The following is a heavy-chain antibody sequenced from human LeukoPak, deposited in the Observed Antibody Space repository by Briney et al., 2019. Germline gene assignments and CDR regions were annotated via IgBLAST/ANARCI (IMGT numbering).Heavy chain of an antibody. CDR2: IKQDGSEK. V-gene: IGHV3-7*05. CDR3: AREGRDYYGMGV. J-gene: IGHJ6*02. CDR1: GXTFSNYW. Sequence: GGSLRLSCAVSGXTFSNYWMSWVRQAPGKGLEWVANIKQDGSEKYYVDSVKGRFTISRDNAKNSLYLQMNSLRAEDTAVYYCAREGRDYYGMGVWGQGTTVTVSS.